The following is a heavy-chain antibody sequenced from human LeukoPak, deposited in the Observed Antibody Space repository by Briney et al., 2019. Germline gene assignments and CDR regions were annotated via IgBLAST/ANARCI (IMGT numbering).Heavy chain of an antibody. J-gene: IGHJ6*03. CDR3: ARACYGGNLRTYYYYYYMDV. V-gene: IGHV1-2*06. Sequence: ASVKVSCKASGYTFTGYYMHWVRQAPGQGLEWMGRINPNSGGTNYAQKFQGRVTMTRDTSISTAYMELSRLRSDDTAVYYCARACYGGNLRTYYYYYYMDVWGKGTTVTVSS. CDR2: INPNSGGT. D-gene: IGHD4-23*01. CDR1: GYTFTGYY.